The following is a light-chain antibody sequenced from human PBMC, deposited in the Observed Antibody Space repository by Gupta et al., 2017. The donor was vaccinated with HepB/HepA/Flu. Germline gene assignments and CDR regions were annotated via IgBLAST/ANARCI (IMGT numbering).Light chain of an antibody. V-gene: IGKV3-11*01. J-gene: IGKJ3*01. CDR3: QQRSNWLFT. CDR1: QSLSSY. Sequence: EIVLTQSPATLSLSPGERATLSCRASQSLSSYLAWYQQKTGQAHRLLIYNTNNRATGNPEFTLTISRLEPEDFAVYYCQQRSNWLFTFGHWTNVDI. CDR2: NTN.